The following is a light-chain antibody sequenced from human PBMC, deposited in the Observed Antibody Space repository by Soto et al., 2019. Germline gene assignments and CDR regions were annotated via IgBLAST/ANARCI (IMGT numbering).Light chain of an antibody. J-gene: IGKJ1*01. Sequence: DIQMTQSPSSLSASVGDRVTITCRASQDIYNYLAWYQQKPGKVPKLLIYAASTLNSGVPSRFSGSGSGTDFTLTISSLQAEDVATYYCQKYNSVPWTFGQGTKVEIK. V-gene: IGKV1-27*01. CDR1: QDIYNY. CDR3: QKYNSVPWT. CDR2: AAS.